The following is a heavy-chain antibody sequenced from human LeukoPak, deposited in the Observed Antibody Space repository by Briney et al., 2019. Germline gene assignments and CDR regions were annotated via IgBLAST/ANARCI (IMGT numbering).Heavy chain of an antibody. V-gene: IGHV3-7*01. J-gene: IGHJ4*02. D-gene: IGHD1-26*01. CDR1: VSSGLARW. Sequence: PGGSLRLSCVASVSSGLARWINWVRQAPGKGLGWVAIIKEDGSDKYYVDSVKGRFTISRDNAKNSVYLQMSSLRVEDTAVYYCASAAGWEFGYWGQGTLVTVSS. CDR2: IKEDGSDK. CDR3: ASAAGWEFGY.